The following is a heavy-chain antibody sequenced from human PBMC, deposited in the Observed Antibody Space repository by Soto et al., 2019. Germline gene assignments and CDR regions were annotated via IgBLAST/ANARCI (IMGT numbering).Heavy chain of an antibody. V-gene: IGHV3-23*01. CDR3: AKGQYAYGHASFDS. J-gene: IGHJ5*01. CDR1: GFTFSSNA. CDR2: ISGSGGTT. Sequence: GGSLRLSCAASGFTFSSNAMNWVRQAPGKGLEWVSVISGSGGTTYYADSVRGRFTISRDNSRNTLYLQMDSLRAEDTAVYYCAKGQYAYGHASFDSWGQGTQVTVSS. D-gene: IGHD3-10*01.